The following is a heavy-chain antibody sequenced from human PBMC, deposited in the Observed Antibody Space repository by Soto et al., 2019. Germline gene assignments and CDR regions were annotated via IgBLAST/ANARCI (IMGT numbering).Heavy chain of an antibody. V-gene: IGHV3-30-3*01. CDR2: ISYDGSNK. CDR1: GFIIGSHA. CDR3: ARPLWRDDYNWGYFDL. Sequence: PGGSLRLSCAVSGFIIGSHAVHWVRQAPGKGLEWVAVISYDGSNKYYADSVKGRFTISRDNSKNTLYLQMNSLRTEDTAVYYCARPLWRDDYNWGYFDLWGRGTLVTVSS. J-gene: IGHJ2*01. D-gene: IGHD4-4*01.